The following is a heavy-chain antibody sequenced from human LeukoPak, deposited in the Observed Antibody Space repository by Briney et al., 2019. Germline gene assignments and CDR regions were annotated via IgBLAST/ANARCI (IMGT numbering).Heavy chain of an antibody. D-gene: IGHD1-26*01. V-gene: IGHV3-23*01. J-gene: IGHJ6*03. CDR2: ISGSGGST. CDR1: GFTFSSYG. CDR3: ARGGISVGATTFYYYYYMDV. Sequence: GGSLRLSCAASGFTFSSYGMHWVRQAPGKGLEWVSAISGSGGSTYYADSVKGRFTISRDNSKNTLYLQMNSLRAEDTAVYYCARGGISVGATTFYYYYYMDVWGKGTTVTVSS.